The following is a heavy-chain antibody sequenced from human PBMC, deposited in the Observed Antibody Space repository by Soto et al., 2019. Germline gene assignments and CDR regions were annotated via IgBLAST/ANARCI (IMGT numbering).Heavy chain of an antibody. V-gene: IGHV1-18*01. CDR2: ISVLNGYA. Sequence: QVQLVQSGPELKKPGASVKVSCKTSGYSFHNSGISWVRQAPGQGLEWMGWISVLNGYAHYGQKFQGRVIMTADTFTSTAYMELRGLRSDDKAMYYCSKNGTTWFASWGQGTPVTVSS. CDR3: SKNGTTWFAS. J-gene: IGHJ5*01. D-gene: IGHD1-1*01. CDR1: GYSFHNSG.